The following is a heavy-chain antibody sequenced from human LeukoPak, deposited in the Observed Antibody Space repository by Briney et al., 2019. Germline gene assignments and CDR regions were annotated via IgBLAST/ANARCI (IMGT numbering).Heavy chain of an antibody. J-gene: IGHJ4*02. D-gene: IGHD3-10*01. CDR1: GYPFTKFW. V-gene: IGHV5-51*01. Sequence: GESLKISCETSGYPFTKFWVGWVRQTPGKGLEWLGMIYPAVSGYEYSPSFQGQVAMSVDKSISIVYLHWSSLKASDTAIYYCVRGKGSGTYYGFDYWGQGTVVSVVS. CDR3: VRGKGSGTYYGFDY. CDR2: IYPAVSGY.